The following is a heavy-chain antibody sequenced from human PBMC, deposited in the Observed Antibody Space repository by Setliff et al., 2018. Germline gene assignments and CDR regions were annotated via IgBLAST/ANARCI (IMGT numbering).Heavy chain of an antibody. Sequence: SETLSLTCAVSGFSISSGYYWGWIRQPPGKGLEWIGGFYTSWSTNYNPSLKGRATLSIDASKRQFSLKLTSVTAADTAVYYCARTGTYRYFDYWGQGTLVTVSS. CDR3: ARTGTYRYFDY. CDR2: FYTSWST. V-gene: IGHV4-38-2*01. CDR1: GFSISSGYY. D-gene: IGHD1-1*01. J-gene: IGHJ4*02.